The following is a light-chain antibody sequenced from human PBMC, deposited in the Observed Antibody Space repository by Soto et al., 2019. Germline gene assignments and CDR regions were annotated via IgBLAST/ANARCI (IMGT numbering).Light chain of an antibody. CDR1: SSDIGGYNY. CDR2: DVT. J-gene: IGLJ1*01. V-gene: IGLV2-14*01. Sequence: ALTQPASVSGSPGQSIAISCTGTSSDIGGYNYVSWYQQHPGKAPKLMIHDVTTRPSGVSNRFSGSKSGNTASLTISGLQAEDEADYYCTSYTTSNTLVFGAGTKVTVL. CDR3: TSYTTSNTLV.